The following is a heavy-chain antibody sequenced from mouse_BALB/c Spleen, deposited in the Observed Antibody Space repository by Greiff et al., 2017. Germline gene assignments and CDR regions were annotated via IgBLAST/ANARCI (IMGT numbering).Heavy chain of an antibody. CDR1: GFSLTSYG. D-gene: IGHD2-3*01. CDR2: IWAGGST. J-gene: IGHJ4*01. V-gene: IGHV2-9*02. CDR3: ARVDGYYFYAMDY. Sequence: VQVVESGPGLVAPSQSLSITCTVSGFSLTSYGVHWVRQPPGKGLEWLGVIWAGGSTNYNSALMSRLSISKDNSKSQVFLKMNSLQTDDTAMYYCARVDGYYFYAMDYWGQGTSVTVSS.